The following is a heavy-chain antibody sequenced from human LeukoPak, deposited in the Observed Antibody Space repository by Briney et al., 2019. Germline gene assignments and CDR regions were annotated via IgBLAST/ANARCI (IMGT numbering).Heavy chain of an antibody. Sequence: ASVKVSCKASGYTFTSYYMHWVRPAPGQGLEWMGWISAYNGNTNYAQKLQGRVTMTTDTSTSTAYMELRNLRSDDTAVYYCARVSGSEWLGYYFDYWGQGTLVTVSS. CDR3: ARVSGSEWLGYYFDY. CDR1: GYTFTSYY. V-gene: IGHV1-18*04. D-gene: IGHD6-19*01. CDR2: ISAYNGNT. J-gene: IGHJ4*02.